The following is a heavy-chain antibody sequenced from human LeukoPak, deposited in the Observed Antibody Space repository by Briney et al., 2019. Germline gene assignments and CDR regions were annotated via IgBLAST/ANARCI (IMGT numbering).Heavy chain of an antibody. D-gene: IGHD5-18*01. CDR2: IYSGGST. Sequence: GGSLRLSCAASGFTVSSNYMSWVRQAPGKGLEWVSVIYSGGSTFYADSVKGRFSISRDNSKNTLYLQMKRLSAEDKAVYNCASARGSNYGSLGDWGQGTLVTVSS. CDR3: ASARGSNYGSLGD. CDR1: GFTVSSNY. J-gene: IGHJ4*02. V-gene: IGHV3-53*01.